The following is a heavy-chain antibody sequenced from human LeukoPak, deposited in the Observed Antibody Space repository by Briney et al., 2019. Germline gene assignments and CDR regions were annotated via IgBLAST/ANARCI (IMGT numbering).Heavy chain of an antibody. CDR3: AKYEYYYDSSGYPDSYYFDY. CDR2: ISGSGGST. D-gene: IGHD3-22*01. J-gene: IGHJ4*02. Sequence: GGSLRLSCAASGFTFSSYAMSWDRQAPGKGLEWVSAISGSGGSTYYADSVKGRFTISRDNSKNTLYLQMNSLRAEDTVVYYCAKYEYYYDSSGYPDSYYFDYWGQGTLVTVSS. V-gene: IGHV3-23*01. CDR1: GFTFSSYA.